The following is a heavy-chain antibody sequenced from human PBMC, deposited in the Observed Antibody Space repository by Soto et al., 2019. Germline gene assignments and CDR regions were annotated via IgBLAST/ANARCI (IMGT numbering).Heavy chain of an antibody. Sequence: QVQLQQWGAGLLKPSETLSLTCAVYGGSFSGYYWSWIRQPPGKGLEWIGEINHSGSTNYNPSLKSRVTISVDTSKYQFSQKLSSVCAGVTAVYYCARGRRVWRQSFRWGNAFDIWGQGTMVTVSS. V-gene: IGHV4-34*01. CDR1: GGSFSGYY. D-gene: IGHD7-27*01. CDR3: ARGRRVWRQSFRWGNAFDI. J-gene: IGHJ3*02. CDR2: INHSGST.